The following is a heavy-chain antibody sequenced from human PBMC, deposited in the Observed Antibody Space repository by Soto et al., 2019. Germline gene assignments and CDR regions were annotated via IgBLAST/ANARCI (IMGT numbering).Heavy chain of an antibody. Sequence: PSETLSLTYTVSGGSSRSGGCCWSLIRQHPGKGLEWIGYIYYSGSTYYNPSLKSRVTISVDTSKNQFSLKLSSVTAADTAVYYCAITLDYYGAGSYYIPAAFAIWRQGTMVPVSS. CDR1: GGSSRSGGCC. J-gene: IGHJ3*02. CDR2: IYYSGST. V-gene: IGHV4-31*03. CDR3: AITLDYYGAGSYYIPAAFAI. D-gene: IGHD3-10*01.